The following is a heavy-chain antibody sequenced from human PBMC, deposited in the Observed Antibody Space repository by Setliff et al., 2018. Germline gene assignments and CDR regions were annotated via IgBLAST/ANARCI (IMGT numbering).Heavy chain of an antibody. CDR1: GGTFSSYA. V-gene: IGHV1-69*13. Sequence: SVKVSCKASGGTFSSYAISWVRQAPGQGLEWMGGIIPILGTANYAQKFQGRVTITADESTSTAYMELSSLRSEDTAVYYCARDFMVRGVIITAGNAFDIWGQGTMVTVSS. J-gene: IGHJ3*02. D-gene: IGHD3-10*01. CDR3: ARDFMVRGVIITAGNAFDI. CDR2: IIPILGTA.